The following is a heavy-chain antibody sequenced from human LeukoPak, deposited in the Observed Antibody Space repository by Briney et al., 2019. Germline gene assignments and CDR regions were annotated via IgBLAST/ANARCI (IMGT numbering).Heavy chain of an antibody. CDR3: ARVARAYSSGWYLDY. V-gene: IGHV1-46*01. CDR1: GYTFTSYY. D-gene: IGHD6-19*01. Sequence: ASVKVSCKASGYTFTSYYMHWVRQAPGQGLEWMGIINPSGGSTSYAQKFQGRVTMTRDTSTSTVYMELSSLRSEDTAVYYCARVARAYSSGWYLDYWGQGTLVTVSS. CDR2: INPSGGST. J-gene: IGHJ4*02.